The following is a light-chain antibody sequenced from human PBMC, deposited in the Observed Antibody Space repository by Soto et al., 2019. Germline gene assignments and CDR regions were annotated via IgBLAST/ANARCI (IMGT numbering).Light chain of an antibody. Sequence: EIVMTQSPVAVSASPGERVTLSCRASQSVSSNLAWYQQKPGQAPILLIHGAVTRATGIPARFSGTGSGTEFTLTISLQQSDVLTYYYCQQYNDWTLTFGQGTKVDIK. V-gene: IGKV3-15*01. J-gene: IGKJ1*01. CDR2: GAV. CDR1: QSVSSN. CDR3: QQYNDWTLT.